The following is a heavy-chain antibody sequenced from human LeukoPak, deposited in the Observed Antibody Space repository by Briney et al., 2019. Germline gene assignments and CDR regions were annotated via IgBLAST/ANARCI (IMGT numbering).Heavy chain of an antibody. J-gene: IGHJ4*02. CDR3: AREPYSSGWYFSYYFDY. Sequence: GGSLRLSCAASGFTFSDHVMSWVRQAPGKGLEWVSSVRASGVGTHYADSVKGRFTISRDNSKNTLYLQMNSLRAEDTAVYYCAREPYSSGWYFSYYFDYWGQGTLVTVSS. D-gene: IGHD6-19*01. CDR1: GFTFSDHV. CDR2: VRASGVGT. V-gene: IGHV3-23*01.